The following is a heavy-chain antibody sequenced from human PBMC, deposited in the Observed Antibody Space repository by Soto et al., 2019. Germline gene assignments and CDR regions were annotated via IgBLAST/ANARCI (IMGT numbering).Heavy chain of an antibody. V-gene: IGHV3-48*01. CDR2: ISSSISTI. Sequence: ESGGGLVQPGWSLRLSCAASGFAFSDFTMNWVRQAPGKGLEWVSYISSSISTIYYADSVKGRFTISRDNAKNSLYLQMNSLRAEDTAVYYCATTTRRYIYGYPSYYYGMDVWGQGTTVTVSS. J-gene: IGHJ6*02. CDR1: GFAFSDFT. CDR3: ATTTRRYIYGYPSYYYGMDV. D-gene: IGHD5-18*01.